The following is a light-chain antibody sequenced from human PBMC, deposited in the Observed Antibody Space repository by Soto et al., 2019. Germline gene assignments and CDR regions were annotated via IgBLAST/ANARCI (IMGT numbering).Light chain of an antibody. J-gene: IGLJ7*01. CDR2: TNN. V-gene: IGLV1-47*01. Sequence: QSVLTQPPSASGIPGQRVTISCSGSSSNIGSNYVYWYQQLPGTAPKLLIYTNNQRPSGVPDRFSGSKSGTSASLAISGLRSEDEADYYCAAWDDSLSGAVFGGGTQLTVL. CDR3: AAWDDSLSGAV. CDR1: SSNIGSNY.